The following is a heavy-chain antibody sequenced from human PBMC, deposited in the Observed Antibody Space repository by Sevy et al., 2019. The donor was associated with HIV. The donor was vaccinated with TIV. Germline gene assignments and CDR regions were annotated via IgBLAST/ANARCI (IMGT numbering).Heavy chain of an antibody. Sequence: ASVKVSCKASGYTFTDYYTHWVRQAPGQVLEWMGRINPNSGDTNFVQKFQGRVTMTRDTSISTAYMELSRLTSDDTAVYYCARDPVAPNPAGMDVWGQGTTVTVSS. CDR3: ARDPVAPNPAGMDV. V-gene: IGHV1-2*06. D-gene: IGHD5-12*01. J-gene: IGHJ6*02. CDR2: INPNSGDT. CDR1: GYTFTDYY.